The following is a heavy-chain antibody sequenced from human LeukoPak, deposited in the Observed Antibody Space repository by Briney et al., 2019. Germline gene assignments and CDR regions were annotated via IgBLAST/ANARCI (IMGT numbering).Heavy chain of an antibody. CDR2: ISYDGSNK. V-gene: IGHV3-30*18. D-gene: IGHD3-10*01. CDR1: GFTFSSYG. J-gene: IGHJ3*02. Sequence: RAGGSLRLSCAASGFTFSSYGMHWVRQAPGKGLEWVAVISYDGSNKYYADSVKGRFTISRDNSKNTLYLQMNCLRAEDTAVYYCAKDLFRLVRTYYYGSGLGAFDIWGQGTMVTVSS. CDR3: AKDLFRLVRTYYYGSGLGAFDI.